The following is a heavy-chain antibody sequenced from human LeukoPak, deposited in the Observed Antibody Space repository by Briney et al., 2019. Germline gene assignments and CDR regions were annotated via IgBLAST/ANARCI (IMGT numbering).Heavy chain of an antibody. Sequence: SETLSLTCAVYGESFSGYFWSWIRQPPGKGLEWIGEINDSGSMNYNPSLKSRITVSVDTSKNQFSLNLSSVTAADTAVYYCARKYYYTSGTYYDFWGQGTLVTVSS. D-gene: IGHD3-10*01. CDR2: INDSGSM. CDR1: GESFSGYF. CDR3: ARKYYYTSGTYYDF. J-gene: IGHJ4*02. V-gene: IGHV4-34*01.